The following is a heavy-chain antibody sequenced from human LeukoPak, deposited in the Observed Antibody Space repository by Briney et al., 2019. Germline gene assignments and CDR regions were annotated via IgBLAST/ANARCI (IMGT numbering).Heavy chain of an antibody. Sequence: SETLSLTCAVSGGSFSGYYWSWIRQPPGKGLEWIGEINHSGSTNYNPSLKSRVTISVDTSKNQFSLKLSSVTAADTAVYYCARGRGYYYYYYMDVWGKGTTVTVSS. CDR1: GGSFSGYY. J-gene: IGHJ6*03. CDR3: ARGRGYYYYYYMDV. CDR2: INHSGST. V-gene: IGHV4-34*01.